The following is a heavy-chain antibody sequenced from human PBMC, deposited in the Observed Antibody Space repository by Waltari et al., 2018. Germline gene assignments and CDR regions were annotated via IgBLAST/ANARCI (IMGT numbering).Heavy chain of an antibody. J-gene: IGHJ4*02. CDR3: ARNQGVGVGGFDF. Sequence: EVQLLESGGGLVQPGGSLRLSCAASGFTFISYAMSWVRQSPGKGLEWVSVVYGSGRNTFYADSVKGRFTISRDNSKNTLYLQMNSLRAEDTAVYYCARNQGVGVGGFDFWGQGSLVTVSS. CDR1: GFTFISYA. D-gene: IGHD3-16*01. V-gene: IGHV3-23*03. CDR2: VYGSGRNT.